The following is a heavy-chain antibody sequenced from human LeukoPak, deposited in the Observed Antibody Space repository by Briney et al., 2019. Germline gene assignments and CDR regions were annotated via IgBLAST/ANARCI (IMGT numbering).Heavy chain of an antibody. D-gene: IGHD6-19*01. CDR2: ISDSGDRT. CDR1: GFAFSSQD. CDR3: AKDARRSSGWYFFDH. Sequence: PGGSLRLSCAASGFAFSSQDMGWVGQAAGKGLEWVSAISDSGDRTYYVDSVKGRFTISRDNSKNTLYLQMNSLRADDTAVYYCAKDARRSSGWYFFDHWGQGTLVTVSS. V-gene: IGHV3-23*01. J-gene: IGHJ4*02.